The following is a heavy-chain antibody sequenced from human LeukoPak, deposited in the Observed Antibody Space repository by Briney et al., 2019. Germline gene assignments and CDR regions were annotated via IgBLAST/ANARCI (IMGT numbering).Heavy chain of an antibody. CDR1: GYTFTGYY. CDR2: INPNSGGT. J-gene: IGHJ6*03. D-gene: IGHD6-13*01. Sequence: ASVKVSCKASGYTFTGYYMHWVRQAPGQGLEWMGWINPNSGGTNYAQKFQGRVTMTRDTSISTAYMELSRLRSDDTAVYYCAREKLGQQLGHYYYYYMDVWGKGTTVTVSS. V-gene: IGHV1-2*02. CDR3: AREKLGQQLGHYYYYYMDV.